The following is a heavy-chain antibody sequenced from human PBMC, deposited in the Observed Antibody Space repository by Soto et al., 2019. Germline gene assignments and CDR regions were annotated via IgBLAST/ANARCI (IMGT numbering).Heavy chain of an antibody. CDR1: GGSISSGNYY. D-gene: IGHD3-10*01. J-gene: IGHJ2*01. CDR3: ARPQRFGEPTYWYFDL. Sequence: QLQLQESGPGLVKPSETLSLTCSVSGGSISSGNYYWGWIRQPPGKGLEWVGSMYYTGSTYYNPSLKSRVTIPVDTYKNQSSLKLSSATAADTAVYYCARPQRFGEPTYWYFDLWGRGALVTVSS. CDR2: MYYTGST. V-gene: IGHV4-39*01.